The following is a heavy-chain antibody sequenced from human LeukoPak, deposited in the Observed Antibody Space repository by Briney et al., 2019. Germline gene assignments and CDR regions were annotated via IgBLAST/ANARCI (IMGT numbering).Heavy chain of an antibody. CDR2: IIPILGIA. Sequence: GASAKVSCKASGGTFSSYAISWVRQAPGQGLEWMGRIIPILGIANYAQKFQGRVTITADKSTSTAYMELSSLRSEDTAVYYCTRDCPEEDWGQGTLVTVSS. CDR3: TRDCPEED. CDR1: GGTFSSYA. V-gene: IGHV1-69*04. J-gene: IGHJ4*02.